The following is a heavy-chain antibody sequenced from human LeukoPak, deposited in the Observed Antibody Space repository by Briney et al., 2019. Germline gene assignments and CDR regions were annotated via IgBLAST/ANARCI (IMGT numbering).Heavy chain of an antibody. Sequence: SQTLSLACAVSGGSISSGGYSWSWIRQPPGKGLEWIGYIYHSGSTYYNPSLKSRVTISVDRSKTQFSLKLSSVTAADTAVYYCARGGTSRYTNWFDPWGQGTLVTVSS. CDR2: IYHSGST. D-gene: IGHD1-1*01. CDR1: GGSISSGGYS. CDR3: ARGGTSRYTNWFDP. J-gene: IGHJ5*02. V-gene: IGHV4-30-2*01.